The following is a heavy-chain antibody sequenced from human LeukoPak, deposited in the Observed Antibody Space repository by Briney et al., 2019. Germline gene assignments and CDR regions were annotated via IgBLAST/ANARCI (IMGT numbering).Heavy chain of an antibody. J-gene: IGHJ2*01. CDR2: IIPMFGVT. CDR3: AREGGEFCSGGACHHWYFDL. V-gene: IGHV1-69*04. Sequence: SVKVSCKASGDTSGRYGISLVRQAPGQGLEWMGRIIPMFGVTKYVEKFQGRVTITADTSTSTVYMELSSLTSEDTAVYFCAREGGEFCSGGACHHWYFDLWGRGTLVTVSS. D-gene: IGHD2-15*01. CDR1: GDTSGRYG.